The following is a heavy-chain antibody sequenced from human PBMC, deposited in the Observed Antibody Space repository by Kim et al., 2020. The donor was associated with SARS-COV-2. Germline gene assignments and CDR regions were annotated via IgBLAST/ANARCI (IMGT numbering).Heavy chain of an antibody. Sequence: GGSLRLSCTVSGLTFSAYAMSWVRQAPGKGLEWLSAIGGSADNTYYAASVKGRVTISRDNSKDTLYLQMNSLRAEDTAIYYCAKNGAVHGFWGDYWGQGTLVTVSS. CDR1: GLTFSAYA. CDR2: IGGSADNT. D-gene: IGHD6-19*01. V-gene: IGHV3-23*01. CDR3: AKNGAVHGFWGDY. J-gene: IGHJ4*02.